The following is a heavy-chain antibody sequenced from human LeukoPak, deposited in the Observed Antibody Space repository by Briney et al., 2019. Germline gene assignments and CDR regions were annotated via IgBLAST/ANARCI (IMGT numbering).Heavy chain of an antibody. J-gene: IGHJ4*02. CDR1: GFTFSSYS. Sequence: GGSLRLSCAASGFTFSSYSMNWVRQAPGNGLEWVSSISSSSSYIYYADSVKGRFTISRDNAKNSLYLQMNSLRAEDTAVYYCARGVYSHGLVSSFDYWGQGTLVTVSS. D-gene: IGHD5-18*01. CDR3: ARGVYSHGLVSSFDY. V-gene: IGHV3-21*01. CDR2: ISSSSSYI.